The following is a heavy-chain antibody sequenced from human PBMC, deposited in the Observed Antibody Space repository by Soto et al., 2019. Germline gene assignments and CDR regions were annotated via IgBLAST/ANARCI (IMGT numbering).Heavy chain of an antibody. CDR3: AGDAGYYYSAVAV. Sequence: PSETLSRTCAASGGSISSYYWSWIRQTAGKGLEWIGRIYPSGNTNYNPSLKGRVTMSIDTSKNQLSLKLRSVTAADTAVYFCAGDAGYYYSAVAVWGQGTAVTVSS. CDR1: GGSISSYY. CDR2: IYPSGNT. V-gene: IGHV4-4*07. J-gene: IGHJ6*02.